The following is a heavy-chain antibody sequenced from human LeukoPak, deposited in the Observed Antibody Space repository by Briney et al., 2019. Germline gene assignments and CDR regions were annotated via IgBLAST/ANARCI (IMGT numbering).Heavy chain of an antibody. CDR1: GFTFDDYG. Sequence: GGSLRLSCAASGFTFDDYGMTWVRQAPGKGLEWVPGINWNGGSTGYADSVKGRFTISRDNAKNSLYLQMNSLRAEDTAVYYCAELGITMIGGVWGKGTTVTISS. CDR3: AELGITMIGGV. CDR2: INWNGGST. J-gene: IGHJ6*04. D-gene: IGHD3-10*02. V-gene: IGHV3-20*04.